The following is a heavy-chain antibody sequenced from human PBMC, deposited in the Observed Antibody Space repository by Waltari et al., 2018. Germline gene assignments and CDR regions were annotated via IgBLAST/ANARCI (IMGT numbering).Heavy chain of an antibody. CDR2: INHSGST. V-gene: IGHV4-34*01. D-gene: IGHD3-10*01. Sequence: QVQLQQWGAGLLKPSETLSLTCAVYGGSFSGYYWSWIRQPPGKGLEWIGEINHSGSTNYNPSLKSRVTISVDTSKNQFSLKLSSVTAADTAVYYCARRTRGFRELGGMDVWGQGTTVTVSS. CDR3: ARRTRGFRELGGMDV. CDR1: GGSFSGYY. J-gene: IGHJ6*02.